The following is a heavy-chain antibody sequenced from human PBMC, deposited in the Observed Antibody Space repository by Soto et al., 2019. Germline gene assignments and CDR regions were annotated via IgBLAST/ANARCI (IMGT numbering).Heavy chain of an antibody. V-gene: IGHV4-31*03. CDR1: GGSISGDGNY. Sequence: QVQLQESGPGLVKPLQTLSLTCSVSGGSISGDGNYWSWVRQHPVKGLEWIGYIYYTGRTYYNPTLKSRSFISLDTPRKQFSLNLTSVTAADTAIYYCARDSGDRAFVIWGQGTMVIVSA. CDR3: ARDSGDRAFVI. J-gene: IGHJ3*02. CDR2: IYYTGRT. D-gene: IGHD3-10*01.